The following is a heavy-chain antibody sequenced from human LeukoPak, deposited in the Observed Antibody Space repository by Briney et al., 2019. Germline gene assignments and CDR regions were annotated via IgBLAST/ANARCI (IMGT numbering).Heavy chain of an antibody. Sequence: SETLSLICAVYGGSFSAYYWSWIRQTPGKGLEWIGEINHSGSTNYNPSLKSRVTISVDTSKNQFSLKLSSVIAADTAVYYCTRGPYSNLGRFDYWGQGTLVTVSS. CDR1: GGSFSAYY. J-gene: IGHJ4*02. CDR3: TRGPYSNLGRFDY. D-gene: IGHD4-11*01. V-gene: IGHV4-34*01. CDR2: INHSGST.